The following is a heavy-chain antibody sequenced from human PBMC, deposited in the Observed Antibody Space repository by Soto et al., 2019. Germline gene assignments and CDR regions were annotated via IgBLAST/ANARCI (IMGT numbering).Heavy chain of an antibody. CDR2: IYHSGST. Sequence: TLSLTCAVCGYSISSGYYWRWIRQPPGQELEWIGSIYHSGSTYYNPSLKSRVTISVDTAKNQFSLKRSSVTAADTAVYYCASEGMTRIVVGRIAYWGQGNLVTV. CDR1: GYSISSGYY. D-gene: IGHD3-22*01. V-gene: IGHV4-38-2*01. J-gene: IGHJ4*02. CDR3: ASEGMTRIVVGRIAY.